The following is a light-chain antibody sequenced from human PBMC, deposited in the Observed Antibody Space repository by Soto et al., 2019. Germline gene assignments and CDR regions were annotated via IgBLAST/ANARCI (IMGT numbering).Light chain of an antibody. CDR3: QQYNNWPYT. J-gene: IGKJ2*01. V-gene: IGKV3-15*01. CDR2: GAS. Sequence: EIVMTQSPATLSVSPGERATLSCRASQSVSSNLGWYQQKPGQAPRLLIYGASTRATGIPARFSGSGSGTGFTLTITTLQSEDFGVYYCQQYNNWPYTFGQGTKLELK. CDR1: QSVSSN.